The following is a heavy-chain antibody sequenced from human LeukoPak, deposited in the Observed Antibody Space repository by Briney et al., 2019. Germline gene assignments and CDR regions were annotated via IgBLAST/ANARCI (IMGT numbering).Heavy chain of an antibody. CDR2: ISTYNVNT. J-gene: IGHJ4*02. CDR3: ARVLALHCSSTSCHGPLDY. CDR1: GYTFINYG. Sequence: GASVKVSCKASGYTFINYGITWVRQAPGQGLEWVGWISTYNVNTNYAQNLQGRVTMTTDTSTSTAYMELRSLRSDDTAVYYCARVLALHCSSTSCHGPLDYWGQGTLVTVSS. D-gene: IGHD2-2*01. V-gene: IGHV1-18*01.